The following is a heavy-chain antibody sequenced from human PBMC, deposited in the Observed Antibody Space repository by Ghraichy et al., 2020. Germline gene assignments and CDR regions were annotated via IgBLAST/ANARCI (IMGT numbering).Heavy chain of an antibody. CDR2: INHSGST. D-gene: IGHD3-3*01. Sequence: SETLSLTCAVYGGSFSGYYWSWIRQPPGKGLEWIGEINHSGSTNYNPSLKSRVTISVDTSKNQFSLKLSSVTAADTAVYYCAREPIRFSMSFQYYYYGMDVWGQGTTVTVSS. CDR3: AREPIRFSMSFQYYYYGMDV. CDR1: GGSFSGYY. V-gene: IGHV4-34*01. J-gene: IGHJ6*02.